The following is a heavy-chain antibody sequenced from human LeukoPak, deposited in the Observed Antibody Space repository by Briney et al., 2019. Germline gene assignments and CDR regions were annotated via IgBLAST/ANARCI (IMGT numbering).Heavy chain of an antibody. CDR3: ARGGVGATSDY. CDR1: GFTFSGFW. Sequence: PGGSLRLSCVASGFTFSGFWMHWVRQPPGKGLAWVSYISSSSTIYYADSMKGRFTVSRDNAKNSLYLQMNSLRDEDTAIYYCARGGVGATSDYWGQGTLVTVSS. D-gene: IGHD1-26*01. J-gene: IGHJ4*02. CDR2: ISSSSTI. V-gene: IGHV3-69-1*01.